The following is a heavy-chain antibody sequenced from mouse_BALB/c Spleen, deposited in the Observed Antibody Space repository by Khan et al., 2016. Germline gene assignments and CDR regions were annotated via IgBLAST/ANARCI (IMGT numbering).Heavy chain of an antibody. CDR2: IHYSGST. V-gene: IGHV3-1*02. Sequence: EVQLQESGPDLVKPSQSLSLTCTVTGYSITSGYSWHWIRQFPGNNLEWMGYIHYSGSTNYNPSLKSRLSITRDTSKNQFFLQLNSVTTEDTATVYVARRNGYYAMDYWGQGTSVTVAS. J-gene: IGHJ4*01. CDR1: GYSITSGYS. CDR3: ARRNGYYAMDY.